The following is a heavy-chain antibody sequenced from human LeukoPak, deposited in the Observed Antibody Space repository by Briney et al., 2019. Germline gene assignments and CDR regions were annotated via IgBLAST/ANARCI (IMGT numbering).Heavy chain of an antibody. J-gene: IGHJ4*02. CDR1: GFTFSAYG. CDR2: ISYDGSNK. V-gene: IGHV3-30*18. Sequence: PGGSLRLSCAASGFTFSAYGMHWVRQAPGKGLEWVVVISYDGSNKYYADSVKGRFTISRDNSKNTLYLQMNSLRAEDTAVYYCAKDPIPSGWYSDFDYWGQGTLVTVSS. D-gene: IGHD6-19*01. CDR3: AKDPIPSGWYSDFDY.